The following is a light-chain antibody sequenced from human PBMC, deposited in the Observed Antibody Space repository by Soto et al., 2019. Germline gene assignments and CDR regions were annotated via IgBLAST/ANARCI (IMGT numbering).Light chain of an antibody. Sequence: QSALTQPASVSGSPGQSITISCTGTSGDIGGYNYVSWYQQHPGKAPKLMISEVTNRPSGVSNRFSGSKSGNTASLTVSGLQAEDEADYSGSSYAGSSNVFGTGTKLTVL. CDR2: EVT. CDR1: SGDIGGYNY. V-gene: IGLV2-14*01. CDR3: SSYAGSSNV. J-gene: IGLJ1*01.